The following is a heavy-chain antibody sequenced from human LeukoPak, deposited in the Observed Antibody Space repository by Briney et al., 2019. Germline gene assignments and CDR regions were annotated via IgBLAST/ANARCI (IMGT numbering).Heavy chain of an antibody. D-gene: IGHD6-13*01. Sequence: SETLSLTCTVSGGSISSYYWSWIRQPAGKGLEWIGRIYTSGSTNYNPSLKSRVTMSVDTSKNQFSLKLTSVTAADTAIYYCARDKSSSWPYYFDYWGQGTLVTVSS. V-gene: IGHV4-4*07. CDR3: ARDKSSSWPYYFDY. J-gene: IGHJ4*02. CDR1: GGSISSYY. CDR2: IYTSGST.